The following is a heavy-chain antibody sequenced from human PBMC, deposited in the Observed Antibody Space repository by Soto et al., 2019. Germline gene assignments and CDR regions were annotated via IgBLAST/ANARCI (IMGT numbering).Heavy chain of an antibody. Sequence: LSLTCTVSGGSISSGGYYWSWIRQHPGKGLEWIGYIYYSGSTYYNPSLKSRVTISVDTSKNQFSLKLSSVTAADTAVYYCARDHYDSSGYDYWGQGTLVTVSS. CDR3: ARDHYDSSGYDY. V-gene: IGHV4-31*03. D-gene: IGHD3-22*01. J-gene: IGHJ4*02. CDR1: GGSISSGGYY. CDR2: IYYSGST.